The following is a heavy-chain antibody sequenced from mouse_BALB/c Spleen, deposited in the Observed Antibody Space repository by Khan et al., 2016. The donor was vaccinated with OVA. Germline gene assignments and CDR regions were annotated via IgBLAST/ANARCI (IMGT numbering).Heavy chain of an antibody. CDR3: ARVNYYGYALDY. CDR1: GYSITSNYA. Sequence: EVQLQESGPGLVKPSQSLSLTCTVDGYSITSNYAWNWIRQFPGNKLEWVGYLSYSGSTTYNPSLKRRLSLTLDTSQNQFFLLLHSVTTEDAARYFCARVNYYGYALDYWGQGTSVTVSS. D-gene: IGHD1-1*01. J-gene: IGHJ4*01. V-gene: IGHV3-2*02. CDR2: LSYSGST.